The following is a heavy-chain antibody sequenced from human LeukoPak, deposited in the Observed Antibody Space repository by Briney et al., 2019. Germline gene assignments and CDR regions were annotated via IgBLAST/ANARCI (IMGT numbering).Heavy chain of an antibody. V-gene: IGHV3-30-3*01. D-gene: IGHD5-18*01. CDR1: GFTFSSYA. Sequence: GGSLRLSCAASGFTFSSYAMHWVRQAPGKGLEWVAVISYDGSNKYYADSVKGRFTISRDNARNSLYPQMNSLRAEDTALYYCARDRGYNYGDFDYWGQGTLVTVSS. CDR3: ARDRGYNYGDFDY. CDR2: ISYDGSNK. J-gene: IGHJ4*02.